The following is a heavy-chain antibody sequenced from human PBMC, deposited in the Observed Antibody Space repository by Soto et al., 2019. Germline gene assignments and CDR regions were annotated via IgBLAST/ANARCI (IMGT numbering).Heavy chain of an antibody. CDR2: IGTAGDT. CDR1: GCTFCSYA. Sequence: PGGSLRLSCAPSGCTFCSYAIHWVRQATGKGLEWVSAIGTAGDTYYPGSVKGRFTISRENAKNSLYLQMNSLRAGDTSVYYCARARGRGCSWAFDYWGQGT. CDR3: ARARGRGCSWAFDY. D-gene: IGHD6-13*01. V-gene: IGHV3-13*04. J-gene: IGHJ4*02.